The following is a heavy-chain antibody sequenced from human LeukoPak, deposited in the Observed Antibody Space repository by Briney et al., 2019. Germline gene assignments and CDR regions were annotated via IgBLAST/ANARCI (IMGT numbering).Heavy chain of an antibody. Sequence: GGSLRLSCAASGFTFSNYAMAWVRQAPGKGLEWVSAISGNGGRTYLADSVKGRFTISRDNSKNTLYLQMNSLRAEDTAVYYCAKTSSGWFPFDYWGQGTLVTVSS. CDR3: AKTSSGWFPFDY. CDR1: GFTFSNYA. J-gene: IGHJ4*02. CDR2: ISGNGGRT. V-gene: IGHV3-23*01. D-gene: IGHD6-19*01.